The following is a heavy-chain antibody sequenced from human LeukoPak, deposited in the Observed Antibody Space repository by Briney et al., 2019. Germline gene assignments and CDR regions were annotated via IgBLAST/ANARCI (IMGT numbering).Heavy chain of an antibody. CDR1: GFTFSSCA. CDR2: ISYDGSNK. D-gene: IGHD5-12*01. CDR3: ARDQHSGYDYRSGYYYYGMDV. Sequence: GGSLRLSCAASGFTFSSCAMHWVRQAPGKGLEWVAVISYDGSNKYYADSVKGRFTISRDNSKNTLYLQMNSLRAEDTAVYYCARDQHSGYDYRSGYYYYGMDVWGQGTTVTVSS. V-gene: IGHV3-30-3*01. J-gene: IGHJ6*02.